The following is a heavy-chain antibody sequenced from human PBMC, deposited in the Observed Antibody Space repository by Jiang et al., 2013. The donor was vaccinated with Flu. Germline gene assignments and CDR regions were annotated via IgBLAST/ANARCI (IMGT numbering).Heavy chain of an antibody. J-gene: IGHJ4*02. V-gene: IGHV3-23*01. Sequence: VQLLESGGGLVQPGGSLRLSCAASGFTFSSYAMSWVRQAPGKGLEWVSAISGSGGSTYYADSVKGRFTISRDNSKNTLYLQMNSLRAEDTAVYYCAKDHWRTFRRELLPAFDYWGQGTLVTVSP. D-gene: IGHD1-26*01. CDR1: GFTFSSYA. CDR3: AKDHWRTFRRELLPAFDY. CDR2: ISGSGGST.